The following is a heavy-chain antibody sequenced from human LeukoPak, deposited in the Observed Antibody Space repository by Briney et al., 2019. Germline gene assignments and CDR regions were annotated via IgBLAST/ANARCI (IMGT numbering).Heavy chain of an antibody. V-gene: IGHV3-30*18. CDR3: AKDPTTSYDILTGFGSSKPPVHYYYGMDV. CDR1: GFTFSSYG. CDR2: ISYDGSNK. D-gene: IGHD3-9*01. J-gene: IGHJ6*02. Sequence: QTGGSLRLSCAASGFTFSSYGMHWVRQAPGKGLEWVAVISYDGSNKYYADSVKGRFTISRDNSKNTLYLQMNSLRAEDTAVYYYAKDPTTSYDILTGFGSSKPPVHYYYGMDVWGQGTQSPSP.